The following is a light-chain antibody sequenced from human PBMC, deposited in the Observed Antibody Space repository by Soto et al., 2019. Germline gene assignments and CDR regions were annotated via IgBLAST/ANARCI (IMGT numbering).Light chain of an antibody. CDR3: SSYTSSSTL. Sequence: ALTQPASVSGSPGQSITISCTGTSSDVGGYNYVSWYQQHPGKAPKLMIYEVSNRPSGVSNRFSGSKSGNTASLTVSGLQAEDEADYYCSSYTSSSTLFGTGTKATVL. V-gene: IGLV2-14*01. CDR1: SSDVGGYNY. CDR2: EVS. J-gene: IGLJ1*01.